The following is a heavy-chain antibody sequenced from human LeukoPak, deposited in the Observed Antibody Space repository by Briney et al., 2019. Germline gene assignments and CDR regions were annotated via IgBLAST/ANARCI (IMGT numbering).Heavy chain of an antibody. CDR3: AGWLERRAGGFYNWFDP. V-gene: IGHV3-7*01. D-gene: IGHD1-1*01. Sequence: GGSLRLSCAASGFTFSSYWMSWVRQAPGKGLEWVANIKQDGSQKYYVDSVEGRFTISRDNAKNSLYLQMDSLRAEDTAVYYCAGWLERRAGGFYNWFDPWGQGTLVTVSS. CDR1: GFTFSSYW. CDR2: IKQDGSQK. J-gene: IGHJ5*02.